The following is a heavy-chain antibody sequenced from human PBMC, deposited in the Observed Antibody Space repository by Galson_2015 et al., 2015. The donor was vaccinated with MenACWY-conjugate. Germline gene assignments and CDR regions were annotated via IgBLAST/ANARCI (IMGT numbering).Heavy chain of an antibody. Sequence: SETLSLTCPVSGGSITSNSYYWGWLRQPPGKGLEWIGTIFYSGTTYYNPSLKSRVIISVDTSKNQFSLRLSSVTAADTALYYCARLKRAFCDYWGQGTLVTVSS. J-gene: IGHJ4*02. CDR3: ARLKRAFCDY. D-gene: IGHD3-3*01. CDR1: GGSITSNSYY. CDR2: IFYSGTT. V-gene: IGHV4-39*01.